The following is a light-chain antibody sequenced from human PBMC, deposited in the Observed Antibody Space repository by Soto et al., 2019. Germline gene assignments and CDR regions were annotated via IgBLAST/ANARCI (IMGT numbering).Light chain of an antibody. CDR3: QQGYSNPWT. J-gene: IGKJ1*01. CDR2: AAS. V-gene: IGKV1-39*01. Sequence: DIQRTQSPSSLSAPVGDRVTITCRASQSVNTYLHWYQQKPGKAPKLLIFAASNLQSGVPSRFSGSGSGTNFTLSLNSLQPEDFATYYCQQGYSNPWTFGQGTKVDI. CDR1: QSVNTY.